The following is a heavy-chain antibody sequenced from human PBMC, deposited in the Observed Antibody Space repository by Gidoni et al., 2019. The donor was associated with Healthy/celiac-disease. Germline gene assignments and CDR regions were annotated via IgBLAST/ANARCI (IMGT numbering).Heavy chain of an antibody. Sequence: EVQLVESGGGLVQPGGSLRLSCAASGFTFRSYSLNWVRQAPGKGREWISYSTVSSSTTDYADSVKGRFTISRDNAKNSLYLQMNSLRDEDTAVYYCARDLGDYWGQGTLVTVSS. CDR3: ARDLGDY. CDR2: STVSSSTT. CDR1: GFTFRSYS. V-gene: IGHV3-48*02. J-gene: IGHJ4*02. D-gene: IGHD7-27*01.